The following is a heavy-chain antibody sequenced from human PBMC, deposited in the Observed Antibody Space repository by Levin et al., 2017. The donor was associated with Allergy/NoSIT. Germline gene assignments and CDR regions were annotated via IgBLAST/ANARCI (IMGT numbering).Heavy chain of an antibody. V-gene: IGHV3-30-3*01. CDR1: GFTFSNYA. D-gene: IGHD6-19*01. CDR3: ARDGGVAGIYYYGMDV. J-gene: IGHJ6*02. Sequence: QAGGSLRLSCEASGFTFSNYAMHWVRQAPGKGLEWVSVISFDGSQTYYADSVKGRFTISRDNSKNTLFLQMNSLRPEDTAVYYCARDGGVAGIYYYGMDVWGQGTTVTVSS. CDR2: ISFDGSQT.